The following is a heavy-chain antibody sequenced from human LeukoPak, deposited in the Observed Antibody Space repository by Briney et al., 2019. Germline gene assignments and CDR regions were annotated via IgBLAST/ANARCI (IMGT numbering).Heavy chain of an antibody. Sequence: PGGSLRLSCAASGFTFSSYAMSWVRQAPGKGLEWVSAISGSGGSTYYADSVKGRFTISRDNSKNTLYLQMNSLIAEDTALYYCAKSSLTGYYFCPFDYWGQGTRVTVSS. CDR3: AKSSLTGYYFCPFDY. V-gene: IGHV3-23*01. D-gene: IGHD3-9*01. CDR2: ISGSGGST. J-gene: IGHJ4*02. CDR1: GFTFSSYA.